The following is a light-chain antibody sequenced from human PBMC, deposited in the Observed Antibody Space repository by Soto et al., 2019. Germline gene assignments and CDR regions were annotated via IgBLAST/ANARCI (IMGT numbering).Light chain of an antibody. V-gene: IGKV1-5*03. J-gene: IGKJ1*01. Sequence: DIQMTQSPSTLSASVGDRVTFACRASQNIVDWLAWYQQKPGKAPKLLIYKASNLESGVPSRFGGSGSGSEFTLTISNLQPDDFATYYCQQYKDNPWTFGQGTRVEIK. CDR2: KAS. CDR3: QQYKDNPWT. CDR1: QNIVDW.